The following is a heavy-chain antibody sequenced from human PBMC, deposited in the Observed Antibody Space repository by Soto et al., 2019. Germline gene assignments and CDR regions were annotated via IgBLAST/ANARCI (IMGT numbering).Heavy chain of an antibody. J-gene: IGHJ6*02. Sequence: GGSLRLSCAASGFTFSSYWMSWVRQAPGKGLEWVANIKQDGSEKYYVDSVKGRFTISRDNAKNSLYLQMNSLRAEDTAVYYCARLAYYYDSSGSDYYYGMDVWGQGTTVTVSS. D-gene: IGHD3-22*01. V-gene: IGHV3-7*01. CDR2: IKQDGSEK. CDR3: ARLAYYYDSSGSDYYYGMDV. CDR1: GFTFSSYW.